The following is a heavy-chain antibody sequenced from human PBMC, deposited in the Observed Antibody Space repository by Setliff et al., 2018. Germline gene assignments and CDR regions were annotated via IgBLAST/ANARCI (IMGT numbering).Heavy chain of an antibody. Sequence: SVKVSCKASGGTFNTYAINWVRQAPGQGLAWMGGIVPVFGTRNYAQKFQGRVTFSADDSANTAYMELTSLTSEDTAVYYCARDPFLVRQFPYYMDVWGKGTTVTVSS. J-gene: IGHJ6*03. D-gene: IGHD6-19*01. CDR2: IVPVFGTR. CDR3: ARDPFLVRQFPYYMDV. CDR1: GGTFNTYA. V-gene: IGHV1-69*13.